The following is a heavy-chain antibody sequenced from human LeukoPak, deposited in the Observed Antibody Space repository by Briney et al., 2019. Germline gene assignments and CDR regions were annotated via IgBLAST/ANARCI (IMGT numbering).Heavy chain of an antibody. CDR2: ISSSSSYI. CDR1: GFTFSSYS. CDR3: ARGGGFHCYDI. D-gene: IGHD2-21*02. V-gene: IGHV3-21*01. J-gene: IGHJ3*02. Sequence: GGSLRLTCAASGFTFSSYSMNWVRQAPGKGLEWVSSISSSSSYIYYADSVKGRFTISRDNAKNSLYLQMNSLRAEDTAVYYCARGGGFHCYDIWGQGTMVTVSS.